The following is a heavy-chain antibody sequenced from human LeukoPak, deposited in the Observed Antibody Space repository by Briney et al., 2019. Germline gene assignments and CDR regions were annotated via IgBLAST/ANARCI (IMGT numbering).Heavy chain of an antibody. Sequence: AGGSLRLSCAASGFNFNTYTMNWVRQAPGKGLEWVSYISSSSSTIYYADSVKGRFTISRDNAKNSLYLQMNSLRAEDTAVYYCARGDDILTGYRFDYWGQGTLVTVSS. D-gene: IGHD3-9*01. J-gene: IGHJ4*02. CDR1: GFNFNTYT. CDR2: ISSSSSTI. V-gene: IGHV3-48*04. CDR3: ARGDDILTGYRFDY.